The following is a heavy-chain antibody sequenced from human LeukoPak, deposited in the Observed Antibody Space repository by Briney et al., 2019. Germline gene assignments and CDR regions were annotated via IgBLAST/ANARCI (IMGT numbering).Heavy chain of an antibody. CDR3: TTDGEDDYVWGSYRYTESNFDY. J-gene: IGHJ4*02. D-gene: IGHD3-16*02. CDR1: GFTFSNAW. Sequence: PGGSLRLSCGASGFTFSNAWMSWVRQAPGKGLEWVGRIKSKTDGGTTDYAAPVKGRFTISRDDSKNTLYLQMNSLKTEDTAVYYCTTDGEDDYVWGSYRYTESNFDYWGQGTLVTVSS. CDR2: IKSKTDGGTT. V-gene: IGHV3-15*01.